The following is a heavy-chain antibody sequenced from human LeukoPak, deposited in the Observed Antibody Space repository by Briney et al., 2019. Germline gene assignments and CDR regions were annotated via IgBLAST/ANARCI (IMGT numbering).Heavy chain of an antibody. V-gene: IGHV3-30*03. J-gene: IGHJ4*02. D-gene: IGHD3-10*01. CDR3: ARGRYYDSGSYYNVIHYFDY. CDR2: ISYNGNNK. Sequence: PGRPLRLSCAASSFTFRSYGIHWVRQAPGKGLGWVAVISYNGNNKYYADSVKGRFIISRDNSKDTLYLQMNSLRAEDTAVYYCARGRYYDSGSYYNVIHYFDYWGQGTLVTVSS. CDR1: SFTFRSYG.